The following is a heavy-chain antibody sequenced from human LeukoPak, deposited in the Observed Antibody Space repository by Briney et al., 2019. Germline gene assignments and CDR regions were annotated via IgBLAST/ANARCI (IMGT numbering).Heavy chain of an antibody. J-gene: IGHJ4*02. CDR2: ITDSGGTT. Sequence: PGGSLRLSCVASGFTFSSYAMTWVRQAPGKGLEWVSVITDSGGTTFYADSVKGRFTISRDNSKNTLYLQMNSLRAEDTAVYYCARGHNNGWYGYWGQGTLVTVSS. CDR1: GFTFSSYA. V-gene: IGHV3-23*01. CDR3: ARGHNNGWYGY. D-gene: IGHD6-19*01.